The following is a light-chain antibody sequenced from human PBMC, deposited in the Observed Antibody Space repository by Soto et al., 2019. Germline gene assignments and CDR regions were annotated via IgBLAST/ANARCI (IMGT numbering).Light chain of an antibody. V-gene: IGLV1-40*01. J-gene: IGLJ2*01. CDR3: QSYDNRLTGSVV. CDR1: ISNLGAGYD. Sequence: QSLLRKPASGSVAPGHTVTISCTGSISNLGAGYDVNWYQQSPGAAPKLLISDNINRPSGVPDRISGSKSGTSASLAIAGLQADDEADYYCQSYDNRLTGSVVFGGGTK. CDR2: DNI.